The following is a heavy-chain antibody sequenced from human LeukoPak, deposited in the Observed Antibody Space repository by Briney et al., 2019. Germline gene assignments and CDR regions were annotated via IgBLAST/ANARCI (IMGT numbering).Heavy chain of an antibody. V-gene: IGHV4-59*01. Sequence: SETLSLTCTVSGGTISSYYWSWIRQPPGTGLEWIGYIYYSGSTNYNPSLKSRVTISVDTSKNQFSLKLSSVTAADTAVYYCARSSIAVAHDAFDIWGQGTMVTVSS. CDR2: IYYSGST. D-gene: IGHD6-19*01. CDR1: GGTISSYY. CDR3: ARSSIAVAHDAFDI. J-gene: IGHJ3*02.